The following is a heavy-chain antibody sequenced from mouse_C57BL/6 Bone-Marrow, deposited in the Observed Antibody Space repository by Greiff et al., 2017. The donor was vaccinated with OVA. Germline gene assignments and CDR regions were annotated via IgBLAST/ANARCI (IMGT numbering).Heavy chain of an antibody. CDR1: GYTFTSYW. CDR2: IDPSDSYT. V-gene: IGHV1-59*01. CDR3: ATPGFAY. Sequence: QVQLQQPGAELVRPGTSVKLSCKASGYTFTSYWMYWVKQRPGQGLEWIGVIDPSDSYTNYNQKFKGKATLTVDTSSSTAYMQLSSLTSEDSAVYYCATPGFAYWGQGTLVTVSA. J-gene: IGHJ3*01.